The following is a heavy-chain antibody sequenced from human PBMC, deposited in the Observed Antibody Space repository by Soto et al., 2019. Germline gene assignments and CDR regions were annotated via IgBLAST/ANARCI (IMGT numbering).Heavy chain of an antibody. CDR2: MNPNSGNT. J-gene: IGHJ6*02. D-gene: IGHD5-12*01. CDR1: GYTFTSYD. V-gene: IGHV1-8*01. Sequence: RASVKVSCKASGYTFTSYDINWVRQATGQGLEWMGWMNPNSGNTGYAQKFQGRVTMTRNTSISTAYMELSSLRSEDTAVYYCARGRIVAIGSGAYGMDVWGQGTTVTVS. CDR3: ARGRIVAIGSGAYGMDV.